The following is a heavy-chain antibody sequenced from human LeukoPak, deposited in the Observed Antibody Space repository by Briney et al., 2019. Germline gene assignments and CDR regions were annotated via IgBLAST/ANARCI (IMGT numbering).Heavy chain of an antibody. V-gene: IGHV4-30-4*08. J-gene: IGHJ3*02. Sequence: SETLSLTCTVSGGSISSGDYHWSWIRQPPGKGLEWIGYIYYSGSTYYNPSLKSRVTISVDTSKNQFSLKLGSVTAADTAVYYCARDPAYDYVWGSPTGVDIWGQGTMVTVSS. CDR3: ARDPAYDYVWGSPTGVDI. CDR1: GGSISSGDYH. CDR2: IYYSGST. D-gene: IGHD3-16*01.